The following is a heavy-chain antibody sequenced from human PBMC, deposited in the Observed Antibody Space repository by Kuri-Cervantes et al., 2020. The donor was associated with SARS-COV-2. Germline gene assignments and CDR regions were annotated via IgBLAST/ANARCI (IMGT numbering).Heavy chain of an antibody. Sequence: GSLRLSCTVSGYSISSGYYWGWIRQPPGKGLEWIGSIYYNGGTYYNPSLKTRVTMSVDTSKNQFSLKLSSMTASDTAVYYCARKRSITIFGVVPLYYYMDVWGKGTTVTVSS. V-gene: IGHV4-38-2*02. CDR3: ARKRSITIFGVVPLYYYMDV. CDR1: GYSISSGYY. J-gene: IGHJ6*03. CDR2: IYYNGGT. D-gene: IGHD3-3*01.